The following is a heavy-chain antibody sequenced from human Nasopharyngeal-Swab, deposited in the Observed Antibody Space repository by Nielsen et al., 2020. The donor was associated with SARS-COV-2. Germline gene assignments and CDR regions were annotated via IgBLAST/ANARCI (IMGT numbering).Heavy chain of an antibody. J-gene: IGHJ4*02. Sequence: VSVKVSCKASGYTFTSYYMHWVRQAPGQGLEWMGIINPSGGSTSYAQKFQGRVTMTRDTSTSTVYMVLSSLRSEDTAVYYCARAEMRTTVTTYWNYWGQGTLVTVSS. V-gene: IGHV1-46*01. D-gene: IGHD4-17*01. CDR2: INPSGGST. CDR1: GYTFTSYY. CDR3: ARAEMRTTVTTYWNY.